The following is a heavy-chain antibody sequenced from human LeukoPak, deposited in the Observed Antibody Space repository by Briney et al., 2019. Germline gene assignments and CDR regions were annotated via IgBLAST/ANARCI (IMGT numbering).Heavy chain of an antibody. CDR3: ARGSFGAGVGATMDDACDI. CDR1: GFTFSSFA. Sequence: GGSLRLSCAASGFTFSSFAMSWVRQAPGKGLEWVSVISGSGGSTYYADSVKGRFTISRDNSKNTLYVQMNSLRAEDTAVYYCARGSFGAGVGATMDDACDIWGQGTMVTVSS. CDR2: ISGSGGST. D-gene: IGHD1-26*01. V-gene: IGHV3-23*01. J-gene: IGHJ3*02.